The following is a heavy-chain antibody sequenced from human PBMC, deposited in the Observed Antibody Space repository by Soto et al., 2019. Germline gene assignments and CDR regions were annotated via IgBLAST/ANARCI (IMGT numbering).Heavy chain of an antibody. CDR3: ARDPSIRGNVGYYGMDV. V-gene: IGHV3-33*01. J-gene: IGHJ6*02. CDR2: IWYDGSNK. Sequence: QVQLVESGGGVVQPGRSLRLSCAASGFTFSSYGMHWVRQAPGKGLEWVAVIWYDGSNKYYADSVKGRFTISRDNSKNTMYLQMNSVRADDTAVYYCARDPSIRGNVGYYGMDVWGQGTTVTVSS. D-gene: IGHD1-26*01. CDR1: GFTFSSYG.